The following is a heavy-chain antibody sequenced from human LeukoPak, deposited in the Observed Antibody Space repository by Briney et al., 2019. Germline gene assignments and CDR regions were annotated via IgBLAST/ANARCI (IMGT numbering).Heavy chain of an antibody. J-gene: IGHJ4*02. CDR2: IYPGDSDT. CDR3: ARQRGSYGSGSYYNPADY. D-gene: IGHD3-10*01. CDR1: GYSFTSYW. Sequence: HGESLKISCKGSGYSFTSYWIGWVRQMPGKGLEWMGIIYPGDSDTRYSPSFQGQVTISADKSISTAYLQWSSLKASDTAMYYCARQRGSYGSGSYYNPADYWGQGTLVTVSS. V-gene: IGHV5-51*01.